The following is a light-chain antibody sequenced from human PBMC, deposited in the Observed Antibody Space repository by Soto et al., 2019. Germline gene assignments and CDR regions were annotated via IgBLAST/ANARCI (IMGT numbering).Light chain of an antibody. CDR2: RNN. V-gene: IGLV1-47*01. Sequence: QLVLTQPPSASGTPGQRVTISCSGSSPNIGSNFGYWYQQFPGTAPKLPIYRNNQRPSGVTDRFSGSKSGTSASLTISGLRSEDEADYYCAAWDDSLSGVVFGGGTKLTVL. CDR1: SPNIGSNF. J-gene: IGLJ3*02. CDR3: AAWDDSLSGVV.